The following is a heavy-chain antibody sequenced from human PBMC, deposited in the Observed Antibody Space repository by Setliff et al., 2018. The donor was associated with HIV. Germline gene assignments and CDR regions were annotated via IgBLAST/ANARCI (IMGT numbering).Heavy chain of an antibody. CDR2: ILNREIT. CDR3: ARGAIAVAGISYYYGMDV. V-gene: IGHV4-59*12. CDR1: GASISSDS. J-gene: IGHJ6*02. Sequence: SETLSLTCTVTGASISSDSWSWIRQSPGKGLEWIGFILNREITNYNPSLQSRVSISMDTSKNQFSLKLHSVTAADTAVYYCARGAIAVAGISYYYGMDVWGQGTTVTVSS. D-gene: IGHD6-19*01.